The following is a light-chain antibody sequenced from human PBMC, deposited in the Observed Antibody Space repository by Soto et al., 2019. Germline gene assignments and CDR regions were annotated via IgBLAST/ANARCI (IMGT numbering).Light chain of an antibody. V-gene: IGKV3D-20*02. CDR3: QQRSSWPIT. CDR1: QSFNSIY. CDR2: DAS. Sequence: EIVLTQSPGTLSLSPGERATLSCRASQSFNSIYLAWYQQKPGQAPRLLIYDASNRATGIPARFSGSGSGTDFTLTISRLEPEDFALYYCQQRSSWPITFGQGTRLEIK. J-gene: IGKJ5*01.